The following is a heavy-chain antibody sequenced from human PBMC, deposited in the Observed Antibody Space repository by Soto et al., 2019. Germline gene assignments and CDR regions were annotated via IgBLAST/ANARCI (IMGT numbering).Heavy chain of an antibody. CDR2: ISGSGGST. V-gene: IGHV3-23*01. CDR1: GFTFSSYA. Sequence: EVQLLESGGGLVQPGGSLRLSCAASGFTFSSYAMSWVRQAPGKGLEWVSAISGSGGSTYYADSVKGRFTISRDNSKNTLYLQMNSLRAEDTAVYYCARILGVVRRRGGMDVWGQGTTVTVSS. J-gene: IGHJ6*02. D-gene: IGHD3-3*01. CDR3: ARILGVVRRRGGMDV.